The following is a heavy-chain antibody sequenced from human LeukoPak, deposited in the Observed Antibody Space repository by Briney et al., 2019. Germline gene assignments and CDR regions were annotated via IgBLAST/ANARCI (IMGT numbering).Heavy chain of an antibody. CDR2: IYYSGST. J-gene: IGHJ3*01. CDR3: AGAVYINNFDV. V-gene: IGHV4-39*07. Sequence: SETLSLTCTVSGGSISSSSYYWGCIRQPPGKGLEWIGSIYYSGSTYYNPSLKSRVTISVDTSRNQFSLKLSSVTAADTAVYYCAGAVYINNFDVWGQGTMVTVSS. CDR1: GGSISSSSYY. D-gene: IGHD1-14*01.